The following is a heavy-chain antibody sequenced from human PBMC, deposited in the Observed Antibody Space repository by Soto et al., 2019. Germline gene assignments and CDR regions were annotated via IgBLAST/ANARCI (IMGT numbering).Heavy chain of an antibody. CDR3: ARDQGSHPGD. V-gene: IGHV4-4*02. Sequence: QVQLQESGPGLVRPSGTVSLTCAVSGVSISSDNWWSWVRQPPGKALEWIGEIHHSGSTNYNPSLKSRVTRSVVPSTDLFSLTLNSVTAADTAFYYCARDQGSHPGDWGQGTLVSVSS. CDR1: GVSISSDNW. CDR2: IHHSGST. J-gene: IGHJ4*02. D-gene: IGHD6-13*01.